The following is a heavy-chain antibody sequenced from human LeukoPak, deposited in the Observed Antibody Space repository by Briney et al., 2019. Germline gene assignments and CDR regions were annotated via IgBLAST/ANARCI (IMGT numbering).Heavy chain of an antibody. CDR1: GFTFSSYG. CDR2: ISYDGSNK. CDR3: AKGAFDYYGSGSYYYFDY. Sequence: GGSLRLSCAASGFTFSSYGMHWVRQAPGKGLEWVAVISYDGSNKYYADSVKGRFTISRDNSKNTLYLQMNSLRAEDTAVYYCAKGAFDYYGSGSYYYFDYWGQGTLVTVSS. D-gene: IGHD3-10*01. V-gene: IGHV3-30*18. J-gene: IGHJ4*02.